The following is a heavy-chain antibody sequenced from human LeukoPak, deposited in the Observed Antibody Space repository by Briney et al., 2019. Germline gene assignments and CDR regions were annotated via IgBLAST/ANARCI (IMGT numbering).Heavy chain of an antibody. CDR2: ISAYNGNT. V-gene: IGHV1-18*04. CDR1: GYTFTSYG. CDR3: ARSSGYDWRDYFDY. J-gene: IGHJ4*02. Sequence: ASVKVSCKASGYTFTSYGISWVRQAPGQGLEWMGWISAYNGNTNYAQKPQGRVTMTTDTSTSTAYMELRSLRSDDTAVYYCARSSGYDWRDYFDYWGQGTLVTVSS. D-gene: IGHD5-12*01.